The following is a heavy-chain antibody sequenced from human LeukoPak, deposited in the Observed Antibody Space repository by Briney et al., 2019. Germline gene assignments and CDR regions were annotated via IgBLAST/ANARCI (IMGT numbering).Heavy chain of an antibody. D-gene: IGHD4-17*01. J-gene: IGHJ4*01. Sequence: GGSLRLSCATSGFTFNLYAMTWVRKAPGKGLEWVLHIRGGGDGTDYADSVRGRFIISRDNSKNTLYLQMNSLRAEDTAVYYCGRDAYGVADFWGHGTLVTVSS. V-gene: IGHV3-23*01. CDR3: GRDAYGVADF. CDR2: IRGGGDGT. CDR1: GFTFNLYA.